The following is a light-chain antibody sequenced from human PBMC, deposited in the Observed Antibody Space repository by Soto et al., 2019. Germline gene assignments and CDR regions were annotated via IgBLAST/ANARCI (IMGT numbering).Light chain of an antibody. CDR3: QQYSSGM. CDR1: HSVDSNY. J-gene: IGKJ1*01. CDR2: GAS. Sequence: EIVLTQSPGTLSLSPGERATLSCRASHSVDSNYLAWYQQKPGQAPRLLIYGASRRATGIPDRFSGGGAGTDFTSTSSRLESEDFGVYYCQQYSSGMFGQGTEVEIK. V-gene: IGKV3-20*01.